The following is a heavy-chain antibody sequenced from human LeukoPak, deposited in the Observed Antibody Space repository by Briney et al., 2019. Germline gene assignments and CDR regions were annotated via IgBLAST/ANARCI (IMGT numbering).Heavy chain of an antibody. CDR2: IYSGGST. Sequence: GGSLRLSCAASGFTVSSNYMSWVRQAPGKGLKWVSVIYSGGSTYYADSVKGRFTISRDNSKNTLYLQMNSLRAEDTAVYYCARDEDCSSTSCSYGPYYYYMDVWGKGTTVTVSS. V-gene: IGHV3-66*01. CDR1: GFTVSSNY. J-gene: IGHJ6*03. CDR3: ARDEDCSSTSCSYGPYYYYMDV. D-gene: IGHD2-2*01.